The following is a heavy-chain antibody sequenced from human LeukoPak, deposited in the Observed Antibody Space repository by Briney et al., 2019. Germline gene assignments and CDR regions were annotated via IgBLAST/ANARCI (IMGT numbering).Heavy chain of an antibody. Sequence: GGSLRLSCAASGFTFDDYGMSWVRQAPGKGLEWVSGINWNGGSTGYADSVKGRFTISRDNAKNPLYLQMNSLRAEDTALYHCARGLLPAAYAFDIWGQGTMVTVSS. CDR2: INWNGGST. CDR3: ARGLLPAAYAFDI. CDR1: GFTFDDYG. J-gene: IGHJ3*02. V-gene: IGHV3-20*01. D-gene: IGHD2-2*01.